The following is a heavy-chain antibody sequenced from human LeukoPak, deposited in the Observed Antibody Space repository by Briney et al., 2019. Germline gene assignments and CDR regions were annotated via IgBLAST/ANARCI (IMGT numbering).Heavy chain of an antibody. Sequence: SETLSLTCTVSGRSISSGSDYWSWIRQPAGKGLEWIGRIYTSGSTNYNPSLKSRVTISVGTSKNQFSLKLSSVTAADMAVYYCARSGSPSWYWGIDYWGQGTLVTVSS. CDR3: ARSGSPSWYWGIDY. V-gene: IGHV4-61*02. D-gene: IGHD6-13*01. J-gene: IGHJ4*02. CDR1: GRSISSGSDY. CDR2: IYTSGST.